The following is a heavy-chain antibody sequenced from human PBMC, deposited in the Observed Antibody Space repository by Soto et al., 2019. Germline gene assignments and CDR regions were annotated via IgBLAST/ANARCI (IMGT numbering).Heavy chain of an antibody. V-gene: IGHV4-39*01. CDR3: ARRSSGWYHIDY. CDR1: GGSISSSSYY. J-gene: IGHJ4*02. D-gene: IGHD6-19*01. CDR2: IYYSGST. Sequence: SETLSLTCTVSGGSISSSSYYWGWIRQPPGKGLERIASIYYSGSTYYNPSPKSPGTIFVDTSKNQFSLKLSSVTAADTAVYDCARRSSGWYHIDYWGQGTLVTVSS.